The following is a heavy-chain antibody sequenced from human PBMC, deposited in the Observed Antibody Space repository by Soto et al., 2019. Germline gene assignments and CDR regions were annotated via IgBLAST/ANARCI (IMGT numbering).Heavy chain of an antibody. CDR2: INPSGGST. CDR3: AREFSRVGATLSYYYYGMDV. Sequence: SVQVSCKASGYTFTSYYMHWVRQAPGQGLEWMGIINPSGGSTSYAQKFQGRVTMTRDTSTSTVYMELSSLRSEDTAVYYCAREFSRVGATLSYYYYGMDVWGQGTTVTVSS. V-gene: IGHV1-46*01. CDR1: GYTFTSYY. J-gene: IGHJ6*02. D-gene: IGHD1-26*01.